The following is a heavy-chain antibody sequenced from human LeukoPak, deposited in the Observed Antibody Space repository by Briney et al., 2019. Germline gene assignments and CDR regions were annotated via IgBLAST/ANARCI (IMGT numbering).Heavy chain of an antibody. CDR3: ARARVTLAYYYMDV. CDR2: IYHSGST. CDR1: GGSISSSNY. J-gene: IGHJ6*03. D-gene: IGHD2-21*02. V-gene: IGHV4-39*07. Sequence: SETLSLTCTVSGGSISSSNYWGWIRQPPGKGLEWIGSIYHSGSTYYNPSLKSRVTISVDRSKNQFSLKLSSVTAADTAVYYCARARVTLAYYYMDVWGKGTTVTVSS.